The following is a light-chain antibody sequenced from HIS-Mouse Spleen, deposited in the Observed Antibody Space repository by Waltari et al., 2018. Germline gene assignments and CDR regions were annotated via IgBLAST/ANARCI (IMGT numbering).Light chain of an antibody. CDR2: AAS. J-gene: IGKJ2*02. Sequence: DIQMTKSPSSLSASVGDRVTITGRASQSISSYLNWYQQKPGKDPKILIYAASSLQSGVPSRFSGSGSGTDFTLTISSLQPEDFATYYCQQSYSTPSTFGQGTKLEIK. V-gene: IGKV1-39*01. CDR3: QQSYSTPST. CDR1: QSISSY.